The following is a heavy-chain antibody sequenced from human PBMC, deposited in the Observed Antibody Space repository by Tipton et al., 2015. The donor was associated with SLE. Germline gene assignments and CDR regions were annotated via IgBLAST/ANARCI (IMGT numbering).Heavy chain of an antibody. J-gene: IGHJ4*02. V-gene: IGHV3-23*01. D-gene: IGHD6-13*01. Sequence: GSLRLSCAASGFTFSSYAMSWVRQAPGKGLEWVSAISGSGGSTYYADSVKGRFTISRDNSKNTLYLQMNSLRAEDTAVYYCAKDWAESSSWWYFDYWGQGTLVTVSS. CDR3: AKDWAESSSWWYFDY. CDR2: ISGSGGST. CDR1: GFTFSSYA.